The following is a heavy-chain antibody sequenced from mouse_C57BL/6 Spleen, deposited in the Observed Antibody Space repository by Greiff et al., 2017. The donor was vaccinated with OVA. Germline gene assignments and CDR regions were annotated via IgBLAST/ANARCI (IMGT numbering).Heavy chain of an antibody. D-gene: IGHD1-1*01. CDR1: GYTFTSYW. J-gene: IGHJ2*01. Sequence: QVQLQQSGAELVKPGASVKLSCKASGYTFTSYWMQWVKQRPGQGLEWIGEIDPSDSYTNYNQKFKGKATLTVDTSSSTAYMQLSSLTSEDSAVYYCARRGGSDYWGQGTTLTVSS. CDR3: ARRGGSDY. CDR2: IDPSDSYT. V-gene: IGHV1-50*01.